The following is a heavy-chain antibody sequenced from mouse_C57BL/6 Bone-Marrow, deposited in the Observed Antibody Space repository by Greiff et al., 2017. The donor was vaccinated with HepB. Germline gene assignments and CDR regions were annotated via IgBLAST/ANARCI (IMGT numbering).Heavy chain of an antibody. CDR3: ARWGDSSGLAWFAY. J-gene: IGHJ3*01. Sequence: QVQLKQSGPELVKPGASVKISCKASGYAFSSSWMNWVKQRPGKGLEWIGRIYPGDGDTNYNGKFKGKATLTADKSSSTAYMQLSSLTSEDSAVYFCARWGDSSGLAWFAYWGQGTLVTVSA. CDR2: IYPGDGDT. V-gene: IGHV1-82*01. D-gene: IGHD3-2*02. CDR1: GYAFSSSW.